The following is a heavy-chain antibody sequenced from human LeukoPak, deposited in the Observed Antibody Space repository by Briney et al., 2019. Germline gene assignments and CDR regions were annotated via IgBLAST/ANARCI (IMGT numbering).Heavy chain of an antibody. CDR3: AKDDYSGYARGAFDI. Sequence: GGSLRLSCAASGFTFSSYAMSWVRQAPGKGLEWVSAISGSGGSTYYADSVKGRFTIYRDNSKNTLYLQMNSLRAEDTAVYYCAKDDYSGYARGAFDIWGQGTMVTVSS. CDR1: GFTFSSYA. D-gene: IGHD5-12*01. V-gene: IGHV3-23*01. J-gene: IGHJ3*02. CDR2: ISGSGGST.